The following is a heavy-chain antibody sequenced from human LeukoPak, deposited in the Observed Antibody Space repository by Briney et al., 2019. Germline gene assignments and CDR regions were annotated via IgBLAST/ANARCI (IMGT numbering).Heavy chain of an antibody. J-gene: IGHJ4*02. CDR3: ARGYGYYFDY. CDR1: GDSLSSNSAA. CDR2: TYYRSKWYN. D-gene: IGHD5-18*01. Sequence: SQTLSLTCAISGDSLSSNSAAWNWTRQSPSRGLEWLGRTYYRSKWYNDYAVSVKSRITINPGTSENHFSLQLNSVTPEDTAAYYCARGYGYYFDYWGQGTLVTVSS. V-gene: IGHV6-1*01.